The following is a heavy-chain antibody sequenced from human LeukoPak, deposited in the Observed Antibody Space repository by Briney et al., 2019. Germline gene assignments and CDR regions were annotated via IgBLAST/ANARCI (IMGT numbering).Heavy chain of an antibody. Sequence: GASVTVSCKASVYTFSSYGISWVRQAPGQGLEWMGWISVYTCNTNYAQKFQGRLIVTTDTSTSTAHMELRSLTSDDTAVYYCARDQYDSVWGSHRPYFDYWGQGTLVTVSS. D-gene: IGHD3-16*02. V-gene: IGHV1-18*01. CDR1: VYTFSSYG. J-gene: IGHJ4*02. CDR3: ARDQYDSVWGSHRPYFDY. CDR2: ISVYTCNT.